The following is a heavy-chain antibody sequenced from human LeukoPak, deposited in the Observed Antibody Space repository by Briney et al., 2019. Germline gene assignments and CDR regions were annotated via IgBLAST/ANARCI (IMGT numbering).Heavy chain of an antibody. V-gene: IGHV1-18*01. D-gene: IGHD3-22*01. CDR1: GYTSTSYG. Sequence: ASVKVSCKASGYTSTSYGISWVRQAPGQGLEWMGWISAYNGNTNYAQKLQGRVTMTTDTSTSTAYMELRSLRSDDTAVYYCARAVPGYYYDSSGYKLDYWGQGTLVTVSS. J-gene: IGHJ4*02. CDR3: ARAVPGYYYDSSGYKLDY. CDR2: ISAYNGNT.